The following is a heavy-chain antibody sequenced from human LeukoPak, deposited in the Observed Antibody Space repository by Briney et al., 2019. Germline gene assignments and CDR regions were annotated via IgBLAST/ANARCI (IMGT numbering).Heavy chain of an antibody. CDR2: ISGSGGSP. V-gene: IGHV3-23*01. CDR1: GFTFSSYA. J-gene: IGHJ1*01. D-gene: IGHD2-21*01. CDR3: ASAREYCGSAECYEYFQH. Sequence: GGSLRLSCAASGFTFSSYAMSWVRQAPGKGLEWVSTISGSGGSPYYADSVKGRFTISRDNSRNTLFLQMNNLRAEDTALYFCASAREYCGSAECYEYFQHWGQGTLVIVSS.